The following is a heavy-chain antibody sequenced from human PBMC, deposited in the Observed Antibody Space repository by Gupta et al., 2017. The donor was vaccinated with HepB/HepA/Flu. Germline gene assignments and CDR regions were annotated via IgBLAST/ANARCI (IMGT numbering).Heavy chain of an antibody. V-gene: IGHV3-30*18. Sequence: QVQLVESGGGVVQPGRSLRLSCAASGFTFSSYGMHWVRQAPGKGLEWVAVISYDGSNKYYADSVKGRFTISRDNAKNTLYLQMNSLRAEDTAVYYCAKDATYDFWSGDHYCDYWGQGTLVTVSS. CDR1: GFTFSSYG. CDR3: AKDATYDFWSGDHYCDY. J-gene: IGHJ4*02. D-gene: IGHD3-3*01. CDR2: ISYDGSNK.